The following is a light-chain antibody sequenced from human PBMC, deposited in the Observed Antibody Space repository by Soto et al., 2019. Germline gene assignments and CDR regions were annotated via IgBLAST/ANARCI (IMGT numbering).Light chain of an antibody. CDR1: SSDVGDYNY. V-gene: IGLV2-8*01. CDR3: SSYAGSNNWV. Sequence: QSALTQPPSASGSPGQSVTISCTGTSSDVGDYNYVSWYQQYPGKAPKLMIYEVSKRPSGVPDRLSGSKSGNTASLTVSGLQAEDEADYYCSSYAGSNNWVFGGGTKLTVL. J-gene: IGLJ3*02. CDR2: EVS.